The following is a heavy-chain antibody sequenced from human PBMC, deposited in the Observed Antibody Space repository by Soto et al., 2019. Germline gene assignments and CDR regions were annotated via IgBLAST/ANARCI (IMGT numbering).Heavy chain of an antibody. J-gene: IGHJ5*02. CDR3: AREGYYYDSSGYYLDWFDP. Sequence: TSETLSLTCTVSGGSISSYYWSWIRQPPGKGLEWIGYIYYSGSTNYNPSLKSRVTISVDTSKNQFSLKLSSVTAADTAVYYCAREGYYYDSSGYYLDWFDPWGQGTLVTVS. CDR2: IYYSGST. D-gene: IGHD3-22*01. CDR1: GGSISSYY. V-gene: IGHV4-59*01.